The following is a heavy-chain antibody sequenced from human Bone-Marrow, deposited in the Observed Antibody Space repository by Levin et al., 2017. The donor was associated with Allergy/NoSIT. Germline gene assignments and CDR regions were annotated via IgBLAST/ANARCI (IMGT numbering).Heavy chain of an antibody. J-gene: IGHJ5*02. V-gene: IGHV4-39*01. D-gene: IGHD6-19*01. CDR2: IYYSGST. Sequence: SETLSLTCTVSGGSISSSSYYWGWIRQPPGKGLEWIGSIYYSGSTYYNPSLKSRVTISVDTSKNQFSLKLSSVTAADTAVYYCAPQGVGQWLVRTTSNNWFDPWGQGTLVTVSS. CDR1: GGSISSSSYY. CDR3: APQGVGQWLVRTTSNNWFDP.